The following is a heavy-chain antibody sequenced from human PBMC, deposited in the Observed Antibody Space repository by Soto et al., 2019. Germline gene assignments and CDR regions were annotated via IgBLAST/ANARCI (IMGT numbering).Heavy chain of an antibody. V-gene: IGHV4-59*01. CDR2: VYYSGAA. Sequence: PSEPLSLTCAVYGGSFSGYYWSWIRQPPGKGLEWIGYVYYSGAADYNPSLKPRVTISIATSKTQFSLRLASATAADTGVYYCARDHGSYPNTWGQGILVTVSS. J-gene: IGHJ1*01. CDR1: GGSFSGYY. D-gene: IGHD3-16*02. CDR3: ARDHGSYPNT.